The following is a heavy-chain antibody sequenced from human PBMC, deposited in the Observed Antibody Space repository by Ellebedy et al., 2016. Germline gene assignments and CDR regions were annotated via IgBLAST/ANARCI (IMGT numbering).Heavy chain of an antibody. V-gene: IGHV3-74*01. D-gene: IGHD3-22*01. J-gene: IGHJ4*02. Sequence: GGSLRLXCAASGFSLSSYWMHWVRQAPGKGLVWVPHISSDGSHRNYADSVKGRFTISRDNAKNTLYLQMNSLRAEDTAVYYCVSQIALGYWGQGTLVTVSS. CDR2: ISSDGSHR. CDR3: VSQIALGY. CDR1: GFSLSSYW.